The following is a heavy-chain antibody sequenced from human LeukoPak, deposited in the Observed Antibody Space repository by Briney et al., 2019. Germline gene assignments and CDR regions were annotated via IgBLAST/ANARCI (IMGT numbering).Heavy chain of an antibody. CDR3: ARDEGEHAGSYYIFDY. D-gene: IGHD3-10*01. V-gene: IGHV1-18*01. CDR1: GYTFTSYG. Sequence: ASVKVSCKATGYTFTSYGISWVRQAPGQGLEWMGWISAYNGNTNYAQKLQGRVTMTTDTSTSTAYMELRSLRSDDTAVYYCARDEGEHAGSYYIFDYWGQGTLVTVSS. CDR2: ISAYNGNT. J-gene: IGHJ4*02.